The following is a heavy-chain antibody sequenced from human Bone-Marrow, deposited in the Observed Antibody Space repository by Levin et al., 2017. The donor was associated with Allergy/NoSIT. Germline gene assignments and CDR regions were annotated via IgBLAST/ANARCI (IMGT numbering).Heavy chain of an antibody. CDR1: GGSISTTHW. Sequence: SETLSLTCVVSGGSISTTHWWSWVRQSPGKGLEWIGEVYHTGTTNYNPSLKSRVTVSVDTSKNQFFMNMTSVTAADTAIYFCARAGCGSYYPPSRFFDQWGQGTLLTVSS. D-gene: IGHD1-26*01. J-gene: IGHJ4*02. CDR3: ARAGCGSYYPPSRFFDQ. V-gene: IGHV4-4*02. CDR2: VYHTGTT.